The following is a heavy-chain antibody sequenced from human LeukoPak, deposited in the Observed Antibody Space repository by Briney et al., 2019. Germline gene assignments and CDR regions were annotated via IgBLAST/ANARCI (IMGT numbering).Heavy chain of an antibody. D-gene: IGHD3-10*01. V-gene: IGHV3-23*01. CDR3: AKDLVGWFGELFTGDFDY. Sequence: GGSLRLSYAASGFTFSSYAMSWVRQAPGKGLEWVSAISGSGGSTYYADSVKGRFTISRDNSKNTLYLQMNSLRAEDTAVYYCAKDLVGWFGELFTGDFDYWGQGTLVTVSS. CDR1: GFTFSSYA. CDR2: ISGSGGST. J-gene: IGHJ4*02.